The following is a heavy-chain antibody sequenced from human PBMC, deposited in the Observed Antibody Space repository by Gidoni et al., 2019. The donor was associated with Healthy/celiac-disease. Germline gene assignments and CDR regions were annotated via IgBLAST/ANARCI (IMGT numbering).Heavy chain of an antibody. J-gene: IGHJ4*02. D-gene: IGHD1-26*01. CDR2: IYYSGST. V-gene: IGHV4-59*01. CDR1: GGSISSSY. Sequence: QVQLQESGPGLVKPSETLSLTCTVSGGSISSSYWSWIRQPPGKGLEWIGYIYYSGSTNYNPSLKSRVTISVDTSKNQFSLKLSSVTAADTAVYYCARSGSYSHYFDYWGQGTLVTVSS. CDR3: ARSGSYSHYFDY.